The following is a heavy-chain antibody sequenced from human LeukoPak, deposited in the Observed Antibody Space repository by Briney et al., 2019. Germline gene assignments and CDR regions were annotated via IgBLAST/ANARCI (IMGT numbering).Heavy chain of an antibody. V-gene: IGHV3-11*04. CDR1: GFTLSNHW. J-gene: IGHJ4*02. CDR3: ARDVFGVTIFGVGSPALGY. D-gene: IGHD3-3*01. Sequence: PGGSLRLSCAASGFTLSNHWMIWVRQAPGKGLEWVSYISSSGSTIYYADSVKGRFTISRDNAKNSLYLQMNSLRAEDTAVYYCARDVFGVTIFGVGSPALGYWGQGTLVTVSS. CDR2: ISSSGSTI.